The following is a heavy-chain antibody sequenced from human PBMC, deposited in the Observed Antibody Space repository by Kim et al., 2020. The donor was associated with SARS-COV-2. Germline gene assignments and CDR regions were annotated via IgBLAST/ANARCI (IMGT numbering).Heavy chain of an antibody. CDR2: ISVSGDSN. J-gene: IGHJ4*01. CDR3: SKGRGPHNYGIII. V-gene: IGHV3-23*01. CDR1: GFTFSSYD. D-gene: IGHD4-17*01. Sequence: GGSLRLSCAASGFTFSSYDMSWVRQAPGKGLEWVSAISVSGDSNYYAYSAKVRVTISRDKSKTTIYLQMQSLRVQDTAVYYYSKGRGPHNYGIIIWGQGT.